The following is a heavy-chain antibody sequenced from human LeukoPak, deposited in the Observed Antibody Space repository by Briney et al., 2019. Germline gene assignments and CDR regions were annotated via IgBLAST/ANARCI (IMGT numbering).Heavy chain of an antibody. CDR1: GGTFSSYA. V-gene: IGHV1-69*04. CDR3: ARSEDYYDSSGYYDY. D-gene: IGHD3-22*01. Sequence: SVKVSCKASGGTFSSYAISWVRQAPGQGLEWMGRVIPILGIANYAQKFQGRVTITADKSTSTAYMALSSLRSEDTAVYYCARSEDYYDSSGYYDYWGQGTLVTVSS. CDR2: VIPILGIA. J-gene: IGHJ4*02.